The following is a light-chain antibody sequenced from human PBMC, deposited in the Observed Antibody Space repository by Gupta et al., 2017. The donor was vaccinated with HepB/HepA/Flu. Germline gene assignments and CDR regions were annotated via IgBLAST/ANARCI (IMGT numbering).Light chain of an antibody. CDR2: GKN. CDR3: ATWDDSLKGRV. CDR1: SANIGSNT. Sequence: QSVLTQPPSASGTPGHRVTISCSGGSANIGSNTVHWYQHLPGTAPKLLIYGKNPRPSGVPDRFSGSTSGTSASLAISGLQSEDEADYYCATWDDSLKGRVFGGGTKLTVL. V-gene: IGLV1-44*01. J-gene: IGLJ2*01.